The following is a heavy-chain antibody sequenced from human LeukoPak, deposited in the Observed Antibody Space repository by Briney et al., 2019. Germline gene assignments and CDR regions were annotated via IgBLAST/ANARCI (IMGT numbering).Heavy chain of an antibody. CDR1: GFTFGSYW. Sequence: GGSLRLSCAASGFTFGSYWMSWVRQAPGKGLEWVANIKQDGSEKYCVDSVKGRFTISRDNAKNSLYLQMNSLRAEDTAVYYCAREAGIPPSTQQWPTSVDYWGQGTLVTVSS. CDR2: IKQDGSEK. V-gene: IGHV3-7*05. CDR3: AREAGIPPSTQQWPTSVDY. D-gene: IGHD5-18*01. J-gene: IGHJ4*02.